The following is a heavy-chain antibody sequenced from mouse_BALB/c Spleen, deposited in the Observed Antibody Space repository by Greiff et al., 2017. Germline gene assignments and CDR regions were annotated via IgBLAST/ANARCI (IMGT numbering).Heavy chain of an antibody. D-gene: IGHD3-1*01. CDR3: ARGGARATWGY. V-gene: IGHV1-7*01. CDR2: INPSTGYT. Sequence: QVHVKQSGAELAKPGASVKMSCKASGYTFTSYWMHWVKQRPGQGLEWIGYINPSTGYTEYNQKFKDKATLTADKSSSTAYMQLSSLTSEDSAVYYCARGGARATWGYGGQGTTLTVSS. CDR1: GYTFTSYW. J-gene: IGHJ2*01.